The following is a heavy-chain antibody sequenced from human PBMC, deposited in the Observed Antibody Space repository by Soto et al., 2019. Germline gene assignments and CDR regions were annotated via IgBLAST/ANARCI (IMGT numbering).Heavy chain of an antibody. D-gene: IGHD6-19*01. Sequence: QLQLQESGPGLVKPSETLSLSCTVSGGSISSSFYWGWIRQPPGKGLEWIGSIYATGNTYYNPSLKGRVTISADTSKNQFFLNLISVTAGDTAVYYCRSSSRYSTDVWGQGATVTVSS. CDR1: GGSISSSFY. J-gene: IGHJ6*02. CDR2: IYATGNT. CDR3: RSSSRYSTDV. V-gene: IGHV4-39*01.